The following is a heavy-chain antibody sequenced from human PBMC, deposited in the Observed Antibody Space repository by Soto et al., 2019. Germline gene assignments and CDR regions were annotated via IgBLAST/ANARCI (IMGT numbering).Heavy chain of an antibody. CDR2: IYYSGST. Sequence: QLQLQESGPGLVKPSETLSLTCTVSGGSISSSSYYWGWIRQPPGKGLEWIGSIYYSGSTCYNPSLKSRVTISVDTSKNQFSLKLSSVTAADTAVYYCACIFSGGYGYGFYYYGMDVWGQGTTVTVSS. D-gene: IGHD5-18*01. CDR1: GGSISSSSYY. V-gene: IGHV4-39*01. J-gene: IGHJ6*02. CDR3: ACIFSGGYGYGFYYYGMDV.